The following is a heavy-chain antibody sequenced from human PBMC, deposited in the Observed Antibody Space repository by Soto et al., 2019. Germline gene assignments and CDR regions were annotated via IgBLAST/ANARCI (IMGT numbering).Heavy chain of an antibody. CDR1: GYTFTGYY. V-gene: IGHV1-2*02. CDR3: ARDKDSSSSQYYYGMDV. Sequence: QVQLVQSGAEVKKPGASVKVSCKASGYTFTGYYMHWVRQAPGQGLEWMGWINPNSGGTNYAQKFQGRVTMTRDTSSRTDYMELSRLRSDDTAVYYCARDKDSSSSQYYYGMDVWGQGTTVTVSS. D-gene: IGHD6-6*01. J-gene: IGHJ6*02. CDR2: INPNSGGT.